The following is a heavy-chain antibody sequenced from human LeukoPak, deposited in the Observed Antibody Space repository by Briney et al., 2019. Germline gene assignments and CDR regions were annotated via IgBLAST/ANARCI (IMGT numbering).Heavy chain of an antibody. V-gene: IGHV3-23*01. CDR2: ISGSGGST. CDR1: GFTFSSYA. J-gene: IGHJ4*02. D-gene: IGHD3-10*02. Sequence: QPGGSLRLSCAASGFTFSSYAMSWVRQAPGKGLEWVSAISGSGGSTYYADSVKGRFTISRDNSKNTLYLQMNSLRAEDTAVYYCAKAHGLFGYAVDYFDYWGQGTLVTVSS. CDR3: AKAHGLFGYAVDYFDY.